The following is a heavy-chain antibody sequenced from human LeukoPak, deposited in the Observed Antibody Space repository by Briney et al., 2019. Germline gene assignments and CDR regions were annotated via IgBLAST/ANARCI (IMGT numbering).Heavy chain of an antibody. CDR1: GFTFSSYG. Sequence: GRSLRLSCAASGFTFSSYGMHWVRQAPGKGLEWVAVIWYDGSNKYYADSVKGRFTISRDNSKNTLYLQMNSLRAEDTAVYYCAKQNGYNSYTAWLEYWGQGTLVTVSS. D-gene: IGHD5-24*01. J-gene: IGHJ4*02. CDR2: IWYDGSNK. CDR3: AKQNGYNSYTAWLEY. V-gene: IGHV3-33*06.